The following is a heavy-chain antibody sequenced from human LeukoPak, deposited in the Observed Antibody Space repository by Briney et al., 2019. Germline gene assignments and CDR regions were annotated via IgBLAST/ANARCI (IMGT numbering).Heavy chain of an antibody. CDR3: ARLGSGWGGYYFDY. J-gene: IGHJ4*02. CDR2: IYYSGST. CDR1: GGSISSGSYY. D-gene: IGHD6-19*01. V-gene: IGHV4-39*01. Sequence: PSQTLSLTCTVSGGSISSGSYYWGWIRQPPGKGLEWIGSIYYSGSTYYNPSLKSRVTISVDTSKNQFSLKLSSVTAADTAVYYCARLGSGWGGYYFDYWGQGTLVTVSS.